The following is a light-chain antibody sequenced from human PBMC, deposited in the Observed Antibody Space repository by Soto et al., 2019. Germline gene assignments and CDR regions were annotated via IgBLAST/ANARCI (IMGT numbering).Light chain of an antibody. J-gene: IGKJ1*01. V-gene: IGKV3-11*01. CDR1: QSVSSY. Sequence: EIVLTQSPATLSLSPGERATLSCRASQSVSSYLAWYQHKPGQAPRLLIYDASNRATGIPTRFSGCGSGTDFTLTLSRLEHEDFAVYYCQERSNWLWTFGQGTKVEIK. CDR3: QERSNWLWT. CDR2: DAS.